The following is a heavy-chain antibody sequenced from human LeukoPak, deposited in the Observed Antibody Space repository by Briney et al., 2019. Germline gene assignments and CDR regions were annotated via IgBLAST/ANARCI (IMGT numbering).Heavy chain of an antibody. CDR1: GYTFTSYG. J-gene: IGHJ5*02. CDR2: ISAHNGNT. V-gene: IGHV1-18*01. D-gene: IGHD5-24*01. Sequence: ASVKVSCKASGYTFTSYGISWVRQAPGQGLEWVGWISAHNGNTNYAQKLQGRVTMTTDTSTSTAYMELSSLRSEDTAVYYCARARRDGYNYWFDPWGQGTLVTVSS. CDR3: ARARRDGYNYWFDP.